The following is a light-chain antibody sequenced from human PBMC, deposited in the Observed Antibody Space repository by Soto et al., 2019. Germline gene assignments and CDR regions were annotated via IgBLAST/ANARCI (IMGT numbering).Light chain of an antibody. Sequence: QSVLTQPPSASGSPGQSVTISCTGTSSDVGGYKYVSWYQQHPGKAPKLMIFEVSDRPSGVSNRFSGSKSGNTASLTISGLQAEDEADYYCSSYTSSNTLVFGGGTKLTVL. V-gene: IGLV2-14*01. CDR1: SSDVGGYKY. CDR3: SSYTSSNTLV. CDR2: EVS. J-gene: IGLJ2*01.